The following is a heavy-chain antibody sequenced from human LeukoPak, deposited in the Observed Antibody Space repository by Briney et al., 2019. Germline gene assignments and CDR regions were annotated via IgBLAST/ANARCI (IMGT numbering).Heavy chain of an antibody. J-gene: IGHJ4*02. CDR1: GGTFSSYA. CDR3: ERYGSGSASIDY. Sequence: AASVKVSCKASGGTFSSYAISWVRQAPGQGLEWMGGIIPIFGTANYAQKFQGRVTITTDESTSTAYMELSSLRSEDTAVYYCERYGSGSASIDYWGQGTLVTVSS. D-gene: IGHD3-10*01. CDR2: IIPIFGTA. V-gene: IGHV1-69*05.